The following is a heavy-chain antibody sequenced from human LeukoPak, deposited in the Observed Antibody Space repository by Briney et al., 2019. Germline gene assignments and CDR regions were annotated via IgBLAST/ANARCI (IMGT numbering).Heavy chain of an antibody. V-gene: IGHV4-59*01. Sequence: SETLSLTCTVSGGSISSYYWSWIRQPPGKGLEWIGYIYYSGSTNYNPSLKSRVTISVDTSKNQFSLKLSSVTAADTAVYYCVRGRDGYGYFDYWGQGTLVTVSS. J-gene: IGHJ4*02. CDR1: GGSISSYY. CDR2: IYYSGST. CDR3: VRGRDGYGYFDY. D-gene: IGHD5-24*01.